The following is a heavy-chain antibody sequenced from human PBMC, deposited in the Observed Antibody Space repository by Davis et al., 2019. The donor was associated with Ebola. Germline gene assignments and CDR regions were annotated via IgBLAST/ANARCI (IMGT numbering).Heavy chain of an antibody. CDR1: GGTFSSYA. CDR2: IIPIFGTA. J-gene: IGHJ4*02. Sequence: SVKVSCKASGGTFSSYAISWVRQAPGQGLEWMGGIIPIFGTANYAQKFQGRVTMTTDTSTSTAYMELRSLRSDDTAVYYCARDRAVPYYFDYWGQGTLVTVSS. CDR3: ARDRAVPYYFDY. D-gene: IGHD6-19*01. V-gene: IGHV1-69*05.